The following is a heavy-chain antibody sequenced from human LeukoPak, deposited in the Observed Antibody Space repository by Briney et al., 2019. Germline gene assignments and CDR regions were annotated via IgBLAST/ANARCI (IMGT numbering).Heavy chain of an antibody. D-gene: IGHD6-19*01. CDR2: IYYSGST. Sequence: SETLSLTCTVSGGSISSSSYYWGWIRQPPGKGLEWIGSIYYSGSTYYNPSLKGRVTISVDTSKNQFSLKLSSVTAADTAVYYCARSHEYSSGWYFDYWGQGTLVTVSS. V-gene: IGHV4-39*01. CDR3: ARSHEYSSGWYFDY. J-gene: IGHJ4*02. CDR1: GGSISSSSYY.